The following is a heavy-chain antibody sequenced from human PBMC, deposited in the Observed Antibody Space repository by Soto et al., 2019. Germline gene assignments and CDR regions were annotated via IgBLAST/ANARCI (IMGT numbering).Heavy chain of an antibody. CDR2: INHSGST. Sequence: TSETLSLTCAVYGGSFSGYYWSWIRQPPGTWLEWIGEINHSGSTNYNPSLKSRVTISVDTSKNQFSLKLSSVTAADTATYYCAHRRPYVSSAYPVLFDYWGQGSLVTVSS. CDR3: AHRRPYVSSAYPVLFDY. V-gene: IGHV4-34*01. CDR1: GGSFSGYY. D-gene: IGHD3-22*01. J-gene: IGHJ4*02.